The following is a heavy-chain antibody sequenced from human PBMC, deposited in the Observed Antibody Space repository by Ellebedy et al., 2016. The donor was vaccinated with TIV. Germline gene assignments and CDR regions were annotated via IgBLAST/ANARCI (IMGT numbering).Heavy chain of an antibody. CDR1: GYSFTSYY. D-gene: IGHD6-19*01. J-gene: IGHJ4*02. Sequence: ASVKVSCKASGYSFTSYYIHWVRQAPGQGLEWMGIINPSGGITRHAQKFQGRVTMTRDTSTSTVYMELSSLRSEDTAVYYCAREGVAGMFYFDYWGQGTLVTVSS. CDR2: INPSGGIT. V-gene: IGHV1-46*01. CDR3: AREGVAGMFYFDY.